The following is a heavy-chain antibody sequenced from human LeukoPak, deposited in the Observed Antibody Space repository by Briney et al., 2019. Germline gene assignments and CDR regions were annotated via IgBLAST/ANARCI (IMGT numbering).Heavy chain of an antibody. V-gene: IGHV3-7*03. J-gene: IGHJ4*02. D-gene: IGHD3-22*01. CDR1: GLTFSSYW. CDR3: ARGEYYYDGGY. Sequence: PGGSLRLSCAASGLTFSSYWMSWVRQAPGKGLEWVASIKQDGSQKYYVDSVRGRLTISRDNAKNSLYLQMNSLRVEDTAVYYCARGEYYYDGGYWGQGTLVTVSS. CDR2: IKQDGSQK.